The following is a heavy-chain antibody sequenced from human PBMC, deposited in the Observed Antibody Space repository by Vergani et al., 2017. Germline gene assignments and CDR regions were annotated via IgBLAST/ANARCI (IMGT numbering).Heavy chain of an antibody. J-gene: IGHJ4*02. CDR1: GFTFSSYA. V-gene: IGHV3-23*04. CDR3: AKDRPYCGGDCYSGIFDY. D-gene: IGHD2-21*02. Sequence: EVQLVESGGGLVQPGRSLRLSCAASGFTFSSYAMSWVRQAPGKGLEWVSAISGSGGSTYYADSVKGRFTISRDNSTNTLYLQMNSLRAEDTAVYYCAKDRPYCGGDCYSGIFDYWGQGTLVTVSS. CDR2: ISGSGGST.